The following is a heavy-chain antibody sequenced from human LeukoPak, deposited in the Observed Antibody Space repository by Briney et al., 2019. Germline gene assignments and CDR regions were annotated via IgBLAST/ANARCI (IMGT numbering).Heavy chain of an antibody. CDR3: ARVPGRGPYYGMDV. D-gene: IGHD2-15*01. J-gene: IGHJ6*02. CDR1: GGTFSSYA. V-gene: IGHV1-69*13. Sequence: GASVKVSCKASGGTFSSYAISWVRQAPGQGLEWMGGIIPIFGTANYAQKFQGRVTITADESTSTAYMELSSLRSEDTAVYYCARVPGRGPYYGMDVWGQGTTVTVSS. CDR2: IIPIFGTA.